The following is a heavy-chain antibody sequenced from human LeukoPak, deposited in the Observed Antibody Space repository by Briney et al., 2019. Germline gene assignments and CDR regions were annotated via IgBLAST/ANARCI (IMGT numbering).Heavy chain of an antibody. V-gene: IGHV1-69*13. CDR2: IIPIFGTA. CDR3: ARVRIAAVGYYYYGMDV. D-gene: IGHD6-13*01. J-gene: IGHJ6*02. Sequence: SVKVSCKASGGTFSSYAISWVRQAPGQGLEWMGGIIPIFGTANYAQKFQGRVTITADESTSTAYMELSSLRSEDTAVYYCARVRIAAVGYYYYGMDVWGQGTTVTVSS. CDR1: GGTFSSYA.